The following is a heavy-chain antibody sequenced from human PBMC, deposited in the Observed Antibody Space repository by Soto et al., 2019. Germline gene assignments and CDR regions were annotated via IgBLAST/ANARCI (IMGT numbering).Heavy chain of an antibody. CDR3: ARDLMVGATDAFDI. Sequence: GSLRLSCAASGFTFSSYSMNWVRQAPGKGLEWVSSISSSSSYIYYADSVKGRFTISRDNAKNSLYLQMNSLRAEDTAVYYCARDLMVGATDAFDIWGQGTMVTVSS. J-gene: IGHJ3*02. CDR2: ISSSSSYI. CDR1: GFTFSSYS. V-gene: IGHV3-21*01. D-gene: IGHD1-26*01.